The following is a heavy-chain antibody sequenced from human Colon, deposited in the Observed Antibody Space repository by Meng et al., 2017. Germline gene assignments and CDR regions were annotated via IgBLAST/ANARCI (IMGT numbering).Heavy chain of an antibody. V-gene: IGHV4-34*01. D-gene: IGHD3-10*01. CDR1: GGSVTDAR. CDR2: INHDGIT. CDR3: ARNNIKSFFGSSNYRLYNYFDP. J-gene: IGHJ5*01. Sequence: GGGLCKPAGILSHSCAVYGGSVTDARWSWVRQPPGEGLEWIGEINHDGITNYNPSLKSRVTIFVDTSTDQFSLTLRSVTAADTAVYYCARNNIKSFFGSSNYRLYNYFDPWGQGTLVTVSS.